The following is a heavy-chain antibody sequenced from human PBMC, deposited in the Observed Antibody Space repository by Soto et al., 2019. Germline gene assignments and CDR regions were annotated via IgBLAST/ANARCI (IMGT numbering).Heavy chain of an antibody. D-gene: IGHD4-4*01. J-gene: IGHJ6*02. CDR1: SFYA. CDR2: LIPVFDTP. Sequence: SVKVSFKTCSFYAGSLLRQAPGQGLEWMGGLIPVFDTPSYAQNFQGRVTITADESKSTAYMELSSLRSEDTALYYCASTPVTGRYSYYGMYAWDQGIAVTVSS. V-gene: IGHV1-69*13. CDR3: ASTPVTGRYSYYGMYA.